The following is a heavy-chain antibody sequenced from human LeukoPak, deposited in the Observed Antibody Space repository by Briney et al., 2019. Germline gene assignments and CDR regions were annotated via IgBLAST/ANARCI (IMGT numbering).Heavy chain of an antibody. CDR2: MYTSGST. J-gene: IGHJ3*02. Sequence: SETLSLTCTVSGGSISIGTYYWSWIRQPAGKGLEWIGRMYTSGSTNYNPSLKSRVTISVDTSKNQFSLKLSSVTAADTAVYYCARGRDYYDSSGWRPPTYAFDIWGQGTMVTVSS. CDR1: GGSISIGTYY. D-gene: IGHD3-22*01. V-gene: IGHV4-61*02. CDR3: ARGRDYYDSSGWRPPTYAFDI.